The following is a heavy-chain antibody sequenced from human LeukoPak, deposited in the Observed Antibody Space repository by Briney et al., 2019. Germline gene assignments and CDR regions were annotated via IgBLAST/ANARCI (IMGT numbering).Heavy chain of an antibody. CDR3: ARDTLGYDSSGYYYGNFDY. J-gene: IGHJ4*01. D-gene: IGHD3-22*01. CDR2: INHSGST. CDR1: GGSFSGYY. V-gene: IGHV4-34*09. Sequence: PSETLSLTCAVYGGSFSGYYWSWIRQPPGKGLEWIGEINHSGSTNYNPSLKSRVTISVDTSKNQFSLKLSSVTAADTAVYYCARDTLGYDSSGYYYGNFDYWGQGTLVTVSS.